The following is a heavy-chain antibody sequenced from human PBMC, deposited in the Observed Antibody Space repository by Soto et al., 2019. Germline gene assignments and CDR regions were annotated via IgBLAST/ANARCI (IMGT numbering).Heavy chain of an antibody. J-gene: IGHJ6*02. Sequence: SETLSLTCSVSGASITSGSYYWGWIRQAPGKGLEWIGTIYYSGTTFYNPSLKSRVTISADTSNNQLSLKLTSVTAADTAVYYCASRLGYGYGMDVRGQGTTVTVSS. CDR2: IYYSGTT. D-gene: IGHD5-12*01. CDR1: GASITSGSYY. CDR3: ASRLGYGYGMDV. V-gene: IGHV4-39*01.